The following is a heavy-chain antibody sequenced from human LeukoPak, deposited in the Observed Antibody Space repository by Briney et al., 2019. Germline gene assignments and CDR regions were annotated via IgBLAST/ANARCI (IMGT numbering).Heavy chain of an antibody. D-gene: IGHD3-22*01. CDR3: AREGSSYDSSTNDAFDI. V-gene: IGHV4-39*07. CDR1: GGSISSSSYY. Sequence: PSETLSLTCTVSGGSISSSSYYWGWIRQPPGKGLEWIGCIYYSGSTYYNPSLKSRVTISVDTSKNQFSLKLSSVTAADTARYYCAREGSSYDSSTNDAFDIWGQGTMVTVSS. CDR2: IYYSGST. J-gene: IGHJ3*02.